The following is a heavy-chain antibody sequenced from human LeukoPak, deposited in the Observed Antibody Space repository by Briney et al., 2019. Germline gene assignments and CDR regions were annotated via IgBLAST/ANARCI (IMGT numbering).Heavy chain of an antibody. Sequence: VXQAPGKXXEWMGGFDPEDGETIYAQKFQGRVTMTGDTSTDTAYMELSSLRSEDTAVYYCATCYYDSSGCFDYWGQGTLVTVSS. J-gene: IGHJ4*02. CDR2: FDPEDGET. CDR3: ATCYYDSSGCFDY. D-gene: IGHD3-22*01. V-gene: IGHV1-24*01.